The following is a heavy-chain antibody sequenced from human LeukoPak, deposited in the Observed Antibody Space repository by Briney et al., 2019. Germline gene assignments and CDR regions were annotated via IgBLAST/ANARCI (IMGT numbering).Heavy chain of an antibody. CDR1: GYTFTSYG. J-gene: IGHJ5*02. CDR2: ISAYNGNT. D-gene: IGHD3-10*01. CDR3: AREGTEVRGMNWFDP. V-gene: IGHV1-18*01. Sequence: GASVTVSCTASGYTFTSYGISWVRQAPGQGLEWMGWISAYNGNTNYAQKLQGRVTMTTDTSTSTAYMELRSLRSDDTAVYYCAREGTEVRGMNWFDPWGQGTLVTVSS.